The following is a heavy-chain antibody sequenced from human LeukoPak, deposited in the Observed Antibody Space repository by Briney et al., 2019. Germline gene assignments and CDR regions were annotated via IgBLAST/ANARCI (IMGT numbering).Heavy chain of an antibody. CDR2: IYHSGST. D-gene: IGHD3-3*01. CDR3: ARAKWSGNHIDY. J-gene: IGHJ4*02. V-gene: IGHV4-38-2*01. CDR1: GYSISSGYY. Sequence: PSETLSLTCAVSGYSISSGYYWGWIRQPPGKGLEWIGSIYHSGSTYYNPSLKSRVTISVGTSKNQFSLKLSSVAAADTAVYYCARAKWSGNHIDYWGQGTLVTVSS.